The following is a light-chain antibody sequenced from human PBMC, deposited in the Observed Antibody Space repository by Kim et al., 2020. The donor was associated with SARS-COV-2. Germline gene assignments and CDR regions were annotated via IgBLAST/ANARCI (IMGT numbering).Light chain of an antibody. J-gene: IGKJ1*01. Sequence: EIVMTQSPATLSVSPGERATLSCRASQSVSSNLAWYQQKPGQAPRLLIYGASTRATGIPASFSGGGSGTEFTLTISSLQSEDFAVYYCQQYNKWPRTFGQGTKVDIK. CDR1: QSVSSN. CDR2: GAS. V-gene: IGKV3-15*01. CDR3: QQYNKWPRT.